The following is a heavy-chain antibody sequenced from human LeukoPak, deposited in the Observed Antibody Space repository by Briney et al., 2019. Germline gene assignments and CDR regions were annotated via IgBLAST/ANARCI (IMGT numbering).Heavy chain of an antibody. CDR2: INPSGGST. D-gene: IGHD5-24*01. CDR1: GYTFTSYY. J-gene: IGHJ4*02. CDR3: ARLPGDGYDDY. V-gene: IGHV1-46*01. Sequence: ASVKVSCKASGYTFTSYYMHWVRQAPGQGPEWMGIINPSGGSTSYAQKFQGRVTMTRDTSTSTVYMELSSLRSEDTAVYYCARLPGDGYDDYWGQGTLVTVSS.